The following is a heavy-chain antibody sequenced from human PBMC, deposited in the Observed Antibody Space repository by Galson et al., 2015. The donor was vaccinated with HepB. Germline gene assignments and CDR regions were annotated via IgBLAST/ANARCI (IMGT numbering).Heavy chain of an antibody. J-gene: IGHJ4*02. CDR1: GFTFSNYG. V-gene: IGHV3-33*08. D-gene: IGHD2-2*01. Sequence: SLRLSCAASGFTFSNYGIHWVRQAPGKGLEWVALIWSDGSNKYYADSVEGRFTISRDNSKNTLYLQMNSLRAEVTAVYYCAREGAVVPTAMPLDYWGQGTLVTVSS. CDR2: IWSDGSNK. CDR3: AREGAVVPTAMPLDY.